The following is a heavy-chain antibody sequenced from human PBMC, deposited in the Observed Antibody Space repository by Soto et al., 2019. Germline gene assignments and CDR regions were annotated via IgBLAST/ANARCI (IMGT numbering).Heavy chain of an antibody. V-gene: IGHV3-30-3*01. D-gene: IGHD2-21*02. CDR2: ISFDGSNK. Sequence: QMQLVESGGGVVQPGASLRLSCAASGFTFNYYPMHWVRQTPGKGLEWVAVISFDGSNKYYADSVKGRFTISRDNSKNMLYLQMNSLRAEDAAVYYCARLPGALVSVLYIYPLDGREAMSDVDVWGKGTTVSVSS. CDR1: GFTFNYYP. CDR3: ARLPGALVSVLYIYPLDGREAMSDVDV. J-gene: IGHJ6*04.